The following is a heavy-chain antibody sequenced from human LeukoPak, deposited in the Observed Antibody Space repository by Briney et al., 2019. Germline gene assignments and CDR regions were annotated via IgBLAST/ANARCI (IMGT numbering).Heavy chain of an antibody. D-gene: IGHD3-9*01. J-gene: IGHJ6*04. CDR3: ARCNSSYYDILTGYDYYYYGMDV. Sequence: SVKASCKASGGTFSSYAISWVRQAPGQGLEWMGGIIPIFGTANYAQKFQGRVTITADESTSTAYMELSSLRSEDTAVYYCARCNSSYYDILTGYDYYYYGMDVWGKGTTVTVSS. CDR1: GGTFSSYA. CDR2: IIPIFGTA. V-gene: IGHV1-69*13.